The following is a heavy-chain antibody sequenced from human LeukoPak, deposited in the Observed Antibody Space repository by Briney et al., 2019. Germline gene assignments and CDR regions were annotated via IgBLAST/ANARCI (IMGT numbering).Heavy chain of an antibody. V-gene: IGHV3-23*01. CDR3: AKDSRSARTHY. CDR2: ISGSGGGT. CDR1: GFPFSSYA. J-gene: IGHJ4*02. D-gene: IGHD1-26*01. Sequence: HPGGSLRLSCAASGFPFSSYAMSWVRQAPGKGLEWVSAISGSGGGTFYADSVKGRFTISRDNSKNTLYLQMNSLRAEDTAVYYCAKDSRSARTHYWGQGTLVTVSS.